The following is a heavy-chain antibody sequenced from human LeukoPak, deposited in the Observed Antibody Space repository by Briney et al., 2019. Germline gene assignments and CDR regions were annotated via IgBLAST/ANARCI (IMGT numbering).Heavy chain of an antibody. CDR1: GYTFTDYY. V-gene: IGHV1-2*02. J-gene: IGHJ1*01. Sequence: ASVKVSCKPSGYTFTDYYLHWVRKAPEQGLEWMGWIHPNSGGTNYAQRFQGRVTMTRDTSISTAYMELSGLRSDDTAVYYCARERITTMDFQHWGQGTLVTVSS. CDR2: IHPNSGGT. CDR3: ARERITTMDFQH. D-gene: IGHD1-20*01.